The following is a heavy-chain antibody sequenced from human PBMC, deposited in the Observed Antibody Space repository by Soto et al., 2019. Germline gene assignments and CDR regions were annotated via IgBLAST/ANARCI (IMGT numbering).Heavy chain of an antibody. CDR1: GGTFSSYA. CDR2: IIPIFGTA. D-gene: IGHD2-15*01. Sequence: QVQLGQSAAEVKKPGSSVKVSCKASGGTFSSYAISWVRQAPGQGLEWMGGIIPIFGTADYAQKFQGRVTITADESTSTAYMELSSLRSEDMAVYYCASVETQRYYYAMDVWGQGTTVTVSS. CDR3: ASVETQRYYYAMDV. J-gene: IGHJ6*02. V-gene: IGHV1-69*12.